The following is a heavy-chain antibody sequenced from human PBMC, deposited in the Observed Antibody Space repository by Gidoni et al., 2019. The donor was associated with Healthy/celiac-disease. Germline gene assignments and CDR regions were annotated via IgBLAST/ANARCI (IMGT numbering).Heavy chain of an antibody. CDR3: AKLQTAYCGGDCGSLDAFDI. CDR1: GFSFSSYA. D-gene: IGHD2-21*02. J-gene: IGHJ3*02. CDR2: ISGSGGST. Sequence: VPLLESGGGLVQPGGSLSLSCAASGFSFSSYAMSWVRQAPGKGLEWVSAISGSGGSTYYADSVKGRFTISRDNSKNTLYLQMNSLRAEDTAVYYCAKLQTAYCGGDCGSLDAFDIWGQGTMVTVSS. V-gene: IGHV3-23*01.